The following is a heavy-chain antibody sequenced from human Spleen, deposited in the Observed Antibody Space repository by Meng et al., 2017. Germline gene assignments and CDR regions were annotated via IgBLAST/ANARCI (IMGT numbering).Heavy chain of an antibody. Sequence: QQVGAGLLQPSETLALPCAVSGGSFSVYYWSWIRQSPGKGLEWIGEINQSGSTNYSPSLKSRVTISVDPSKNQFSLKLTSVTAADTAVYYCARSTTAIDYWGQGTLVTVSS. V-gene: IGHV4-34*01. D-gene: IGHD4-17*01. CDR1: GGSFSVYY. CDR2: INQSGST. CDR3: ARSTTAIDY. J-gene: IGHJ4*02.